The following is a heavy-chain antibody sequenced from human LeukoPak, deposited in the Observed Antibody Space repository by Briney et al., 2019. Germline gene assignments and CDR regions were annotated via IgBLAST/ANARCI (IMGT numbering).Heavy chain of an antibody. CDR2: IYYSGTT. D-gene: IGHD3-22*01. J-gene: IGHJ4*02. V-gene: IGHV4-39*07. CDR3: ASLASEFSNYYDSSGQAFDY. CDR1: GGSISSSYYY. Sequence: SETLSLTCTVSGGSISSSYYYWGWIRQSPGKGLEYIGYIYYSGTTYYSPSLKSRVTISVDTSKNQFSLKLSSVTAADTAVYYCASLASEFSNYYDSSGQAFDYWGQGALVTVSS.